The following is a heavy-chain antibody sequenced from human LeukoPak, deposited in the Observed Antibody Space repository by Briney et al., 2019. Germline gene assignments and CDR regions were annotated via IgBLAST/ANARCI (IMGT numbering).Heavy chain of an antibody. CDR1: RFSFGDYD. CDR2: ISYDGSRK. D-gene: IGHD1-1*01. J-gene: IGHJ3*02. CDR3: AKYAYNWNAPDGFDM. Sequence: GRSLRLSCRASRFSFGDYDMHWVRQAPGKGLEWVAVISYDGSRKHCGDSVKGRFTISRDNSESTLFLQMNSLRTDDTSVYFCAKYAYNWNAPDGFDMWGQGTMVIVSS. V-gene: IGHV3-30*18.